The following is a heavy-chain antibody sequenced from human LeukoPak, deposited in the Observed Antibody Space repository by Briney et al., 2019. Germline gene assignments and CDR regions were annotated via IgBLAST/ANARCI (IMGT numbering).Heavy chain of an antibody. D-gene: IGHD6-13*01. J-gene: IGHJ4*02. CDR2: INHSGST. Sequence: KPSETLSLTCAVYGGSFSGYYWSWIRQPPGKGLEWIGEINHSGSTNYNPSLKSRVTISVDTSKNQFSLKLSSVTAADTAVYYCARGIAAYGFDYWGQGTLVTVSS. CDR1: GGSFSGYY. V-gene: IGHV4-34*01. CDR3: ARGIAAYGFDY.